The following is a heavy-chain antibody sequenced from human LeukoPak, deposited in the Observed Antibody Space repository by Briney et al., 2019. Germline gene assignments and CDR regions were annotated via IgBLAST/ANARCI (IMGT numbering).Heavy chain of an antibody. Sequence: PGGSLRLSCAASGFTFSDYWMHWVRQAPGTGRVWVARINVYGTSTNYADSVKGRFTISRDNAKNTLYLQMNSLRAEDAAVYYCTRDLGSWSGLDYWGQGTLVTVSS. D-gene: IGHD3-10*01. CDR2: INVYGTST. J-gene: IGHJ4*02. CDR1: GFTFSDYW. CDR3: TRDLGSWSGLDY. V-gene: IGHV3-74*01.